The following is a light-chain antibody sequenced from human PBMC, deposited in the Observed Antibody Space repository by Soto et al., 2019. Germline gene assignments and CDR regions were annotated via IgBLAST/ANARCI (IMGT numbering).Light chain of an antibody. J-gene: IGKJ3*01. CDR2: AAS. CDR3: QKYNNAPRIT. CDR1: QGISNY. Sequence: DIQMTQSPSSLSASVGDRVTITCRASQGISNYLAWYQQKPGKVPKLLIYAASTLQSGVPSRFSGSGSGTDFTPTISSLQPEDVATYYCQKYNNAPRITFGPGTKVHIK. V-gene: IGKV1-27*01.